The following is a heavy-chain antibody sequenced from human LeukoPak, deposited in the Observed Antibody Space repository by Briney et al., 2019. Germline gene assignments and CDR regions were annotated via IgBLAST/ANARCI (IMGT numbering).Heavy chain of an antibody. V-gene: IGHV4-30-4*02. J-gene: IGHJ3*02. CDR1: GGSISSGDYY. D-gene: IGHD4-17*01. Sequence: PSETLSLTCTVSGGSISSGDYYWSWIRQPPGKGLEWIAYMYYSGSTYYNPSLKSRVTISVDTSKNQFSLKLSSVTAADTAVYYCARDRDYGDYSGAFDIWGQGTMVTVSS. CDR3: ARDRDYGDYSGAFDI. CDR2: MYYSGST.